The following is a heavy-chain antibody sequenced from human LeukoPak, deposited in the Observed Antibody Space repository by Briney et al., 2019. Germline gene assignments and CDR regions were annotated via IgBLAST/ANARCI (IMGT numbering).Heavy chain of an antibody. Sequence: GGSLRLSCAASGFTFSSYGMHWVRQAPGKGREWVAVIWYDGSNKYYADSVKGRFTISRDNSKNTLYLQMNSLRAEDTAVYYCARDLSGSGSYYGYWGQGTLVTVSS. J-gene: IGHJ4*02. CDR3: ARDLSGSGSYYGY. V-gene: IGHV3-33*01. D-gene: IGHD3-10*01. CDR1: GFTFSSYG. CDR2: IWYDGSNK.